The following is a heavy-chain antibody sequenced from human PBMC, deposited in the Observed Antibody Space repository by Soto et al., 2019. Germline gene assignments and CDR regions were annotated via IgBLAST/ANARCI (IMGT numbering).Heavy chain of an antibody. Sequence: GASVKVSCKASGYIFTSYHMHWVRQAPGQGLEWMGIIDPSGGTTIYTQVLQGRVTMTRDTSTSTVYMELRAEDTAVYYCARADEVTAYSPRFEYWGQGTLVTVSS. V-gene: IGHV1-46*01. D-gene: IGHD2-21*02. CDR1: GYIFTSYH. CDR3: ARADEVTAYSPRFEY. J-gene: IGHJ4*02. CDR2: IDPSGGTT.